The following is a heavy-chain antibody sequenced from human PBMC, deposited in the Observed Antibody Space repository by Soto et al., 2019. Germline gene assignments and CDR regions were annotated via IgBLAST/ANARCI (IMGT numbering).Heavy chain of an antibody. CDR1: GYTLTELS. J-gene: IGHJ3*02. CDR2: FDPEDGET. D-gene: IGHD3-22*01. Sequence: ASVKVSCKVSGYTLTELSMHWVRQAPGKGLEWMGGFDPEDGETIYAQKFQGRVTMTEDTSTDTAYMELSSLRSEDTAVYYCATVREVRAYYYDSSGYYGRVPAFDIWGQGTTVTVSS. V-gene: IGHV1-24*01. CDR3: ATVREVRAYYYDSSGYYGRVPAFDI.